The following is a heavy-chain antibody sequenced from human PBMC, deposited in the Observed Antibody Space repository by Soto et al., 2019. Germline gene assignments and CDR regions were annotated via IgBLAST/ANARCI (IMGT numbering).Heavy chain of an antibody. CDR3: ARQGPLLRGNYYYGMDV. V-gene: IGHV4-39*01. CDR2: IYYSGST. Sequence: SETLSLTCTVSGGSISSSSYYWGWIRQPPGKGLEWIGSIYYSGSTYYNPSLKSRVTISVDTSKNQFSLKLSSVTAADTAVYYCARQGPLLRGNYYYGMDVWGQGTTVTVSS. J-gene: IGHJ6*02. CDR1: GGSISSSSYY. D-gene: IGHD3-10*01.